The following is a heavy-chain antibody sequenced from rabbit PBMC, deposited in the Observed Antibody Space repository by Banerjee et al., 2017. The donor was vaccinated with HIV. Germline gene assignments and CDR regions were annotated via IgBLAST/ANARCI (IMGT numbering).Heavy chain of an antibody. J-gene: IGHJ4*01. Sequence: QEQLVESGGGLVQPEGSLTLTCKASGFDFSGGYDMCWVRQAPGKGPEWIACIWTGSGKTYYANWVNGRFTISRSTSLNTVDLQMTSLTVADTATYFCARGGGWSTFNLWGPGTLVTVS. CDR1: GFDFSGGYD. CDR2: IWTGSGKT. D-gene: IGHD4-1*01. V-gene: IGHV1S47*01. CDR3: ARGGGWSTFNL.